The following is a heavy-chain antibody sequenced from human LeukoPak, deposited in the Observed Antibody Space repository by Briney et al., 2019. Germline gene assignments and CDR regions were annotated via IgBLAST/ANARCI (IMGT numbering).Heavy chain of an antibody. CDR2: IDPSDSYT. CDR3: ARLGYSSGWWSDP. J-gene: IGHJ5*02. D-gene: IGHD6-19*01. Sequence: GESLQISCKGSGYSFTSYWISWVRQLPGKGREWMGRIDPSDSYTNYSPSFQGHVTISADKSISTAYLQWSSLKASDTAMYYCARLGYSSGWWSDPWGQGTLVTVSS. V-gene: IGHV5-10-1*01. CDR1: GYSFTSYW.